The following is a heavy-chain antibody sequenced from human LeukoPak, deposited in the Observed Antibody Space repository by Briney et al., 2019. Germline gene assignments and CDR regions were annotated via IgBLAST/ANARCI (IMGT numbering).Heavy chain of an antibody. CDR1: GFTFSSYA. V-gene: IGHV3-30-3*01. CDR3: ARGAIYYDTRYDTENAFDI. Sequence: PGGSLRLPCAASGFTFSSYAMHWVRQAPGKGLEWVAVISYDGSNKYYADSVKGRFTISRDNSKNTLYLQMNSLRAEDTAVYYCARGAIYYDTRYDTENAFDIWGQGTMVTVSS. J-gene: IGHJ3*02. CDR2: ISYDGSNK. D-gene: IGHD3-22*01.